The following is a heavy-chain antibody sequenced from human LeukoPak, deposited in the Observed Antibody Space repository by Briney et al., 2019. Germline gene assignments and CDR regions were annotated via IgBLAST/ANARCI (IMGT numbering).Heavy chain of an antibody. CDR1: GGSISSSSYY. CDR3: ARQGVWVDY. V-gene: IGHV4-39*01. D-gene: IGHD3-16*01. Sequence: SETLSLTCTVSGGSISSSSYYWGWIRQPPGKGLEWIGSIYYSGSTYYNPSLKSRVTISVDTSKNQFSLKLSSVTAADTAVYYCARQGVWVDYWGQGTLVTVSS. CDR2: IYYSGST. J-gene: IGHJ4*02.